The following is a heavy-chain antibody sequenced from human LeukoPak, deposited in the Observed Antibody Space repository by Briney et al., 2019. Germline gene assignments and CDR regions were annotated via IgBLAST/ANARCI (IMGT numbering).Heavy chain of an antibody. V-gene: IGHV3-23*01. CDR1: GFTFSNYA. CDR2: ISGSGDST. J-gene: IGHJ4*02. Sequence: GGTLRLSCAASGFTFSNYAMRWVRQAPGKGLEWVSGISGSGDSTYYADSVKGRFTISRDNSKNTLYLQMNSLRAEDTAVYYCARDKSLGYFDYWGQGTLVTVSS. D-gene: IGHD3-3*02. CDR3: ARDKSLGYFDY.